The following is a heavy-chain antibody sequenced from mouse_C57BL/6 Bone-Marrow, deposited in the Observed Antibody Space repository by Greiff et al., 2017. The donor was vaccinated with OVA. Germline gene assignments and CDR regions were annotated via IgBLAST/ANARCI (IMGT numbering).Heavy chain of an antibody. J-gene: IGHJ2*01. Sequence: QVQLKESGAELARPGASVKLSCKASGYTFTSYGISWVKQRTGQGLEWIGEIYPRSGNTYYNEKFKGKATLTADKSSSTAYMELRSLTAEDSAVYFCARVVFDYWGQGTTLTVSS. CDR3: ARVVFDY. CDR2: IYPRSGNT. V-gene: IGHV1-81*01. D-gene: IGHD1-1*02. CDR1: GYTFTSYG.